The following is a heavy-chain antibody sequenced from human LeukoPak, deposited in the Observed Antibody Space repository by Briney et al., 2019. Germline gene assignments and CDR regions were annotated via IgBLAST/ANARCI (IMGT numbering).Heavy chain of an antibody. V-gene: IGHV1-18*01. CDR1: GYTFTSYG. J-gene: IGHJ4*02. Sequence: GASVKVSCKASGYTFTSYGISWVRQAPGQGLEWMGWISAYNGNTNYAQKLQGRVTMTTDTSTSTVYMELSSLRSEDTAVYYCARGSTPSYYYDSSGHFDYWGQGTLVTVSS. D-gene: IGHD3-22*01. CDR3: ARGSTPSYYYDSSGHFDY. CDR2: ISAYNGNT.